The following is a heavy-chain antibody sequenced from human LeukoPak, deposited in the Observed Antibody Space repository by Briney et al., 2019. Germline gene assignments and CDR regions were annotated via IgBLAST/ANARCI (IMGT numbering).Heavy chain of an antibody. CDR2: ISYDGSNK. CDR3: ARVYDQLPDY. Sequence: GGSLRLSCAASGFTFSSYAMHWVRQAPGKGLEWVAVISYDGSNKYYADSVKGRFTISRDNSKNTLYLQMNSLRAEDTAVYYCARVYDQLPDYWGRGTLVTVSS. V-gene: IGHV3-30-3*01. D-gene: IGHD2-2*01. J-gene: IGHJ4*02. CDR1: GFTFSSYA.